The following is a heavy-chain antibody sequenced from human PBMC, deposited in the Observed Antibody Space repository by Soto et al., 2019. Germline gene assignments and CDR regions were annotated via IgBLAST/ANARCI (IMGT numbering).Heavy chain of an antibody. CDR3: ARDRGKYSSSWYGDYYYGMDV. D-gene: IGHD6-13*01. CDR1: GFTFSSYA. Sequence: QVQLVESGGGVVQPGRSLRLSCAASGFTFSSYAMHWVRQAPGKGLEWVAVISYDGINKYYADSVKGRFTISRDNSKNTLYLQMNSLRAEDTAVYYCARDRGKYSSSWYGDYYYGMDVWGQGTTVTVSS. J-gene: IGHJ6*02. V-gene: IGHV3-30-3*01. CDR2: ISYDGINK.